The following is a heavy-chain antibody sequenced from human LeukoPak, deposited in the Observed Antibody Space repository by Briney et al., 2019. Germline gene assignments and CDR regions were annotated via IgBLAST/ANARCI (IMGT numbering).Heavy chain of an antibody. V-gene: IGHV4-34*01. CDR3: ARGRTYGDYPGVNAFDI. J-gene: IGHJ3*02. CDR2: INHSGST. CDR1: GGSFSGYY. D-gene: IGHD4-17*01. Sequence: PSETLSLTCAVYGGSFSGYYWSWIRQPPGKGLEWIGEINHSGSTNYNPSLKSRVTISVDTSKNQFSLKLSSVTAADTAVYYCARGRTYGDYPGVNAFDIWGQGTMVTVSS.